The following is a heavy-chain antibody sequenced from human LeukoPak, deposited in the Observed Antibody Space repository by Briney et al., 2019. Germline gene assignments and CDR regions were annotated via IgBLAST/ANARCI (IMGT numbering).Heavy chain of an antibody. D-gene: IGHD1-26*01. V-gene: IGHV4-38-2*02. CDR3: AREISGSQEDWFDP. Sequence: SETLSLTCTVSFYSISSDYYWGWIRQSPGKGLEWIGSIYHAGYTYYNPFLKSRVSISVDTSKNQFSLSLSSVTAADTAVYYCAREISGSQEDWFDPWGQGTLVTVSS. J-gene: IGHJ5*02. CDR1: FYSISSDYY. CDR2: IYHAGYT.